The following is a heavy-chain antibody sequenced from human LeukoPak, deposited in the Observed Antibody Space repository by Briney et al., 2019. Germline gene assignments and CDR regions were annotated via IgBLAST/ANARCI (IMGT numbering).Heavy chain of an antibody. D-gene: IGHD3-9*01. CDR3: ARGGYDILTGYYWRSPFDY. CDR1: GGSISSYY. V-gene: IGHV4-4*07. Sequence: SETLSLTCTVSGGSISSYYWSWIRQPAGKGLEWIGRIYTSGSTNYNPSLKSRVTMSVDTSKNQFSLKLSSVTAADTAVYYCARGGYDILTGYYWRSPFDYWGQGTLVTVSS. J-gene: IGHJ4*02. CDR2: IYTSGST.